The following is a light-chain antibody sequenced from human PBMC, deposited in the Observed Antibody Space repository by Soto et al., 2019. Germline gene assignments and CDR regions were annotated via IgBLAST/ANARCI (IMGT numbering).Light chain of an antibody. V-gene: IGLV1-44*01. CDR3: VAWDVSLPGLV. CDR1: NSNIGSNI. J-gene: IGLJ2*01. Sequence: QSVLTQPPSASGTPGQRVTISCSGSNSNIGSNIVNWYQQLPGAAPKLLIHSNNPRPSAVPDRFSGSKSDTSASLAISGLQTEDESDYYCVAWDVSLPGLVFGGGTKLTVL. CDR2: SNN.